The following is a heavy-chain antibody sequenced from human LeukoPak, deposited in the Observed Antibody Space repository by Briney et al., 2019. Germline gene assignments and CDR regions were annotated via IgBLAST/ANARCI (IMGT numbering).Heavy chain of an antibody. D-gene: IGHD5-24*01. Sequence: SVKVSCKASGGTFSSYTISWVRQAPGQGLEWMGRIIPILGIANYAQKFQGRVTITADKSTSTAYMELSSLRSEDTAVCYCARDCGDGYNYCVDYWGQGTLVTVSS. CDR2: IIPILGIA. CDR1: GGTFSSYT. V-gene: IGHV1-69*04. J-gene: IGHJ4*02. CDR3: ARDCGDGYNYCVDY.